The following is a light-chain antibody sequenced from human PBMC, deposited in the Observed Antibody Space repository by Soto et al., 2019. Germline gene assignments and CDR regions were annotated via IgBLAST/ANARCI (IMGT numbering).Light chain of an antibody. CDR2: EVS. CDR1: SSDVGSYNL. J-gene: IGLJ1*01. CDR3: CSYAGSSTLLYV. V-gene: IGLV2-23*02. Sequence: QSVLTQPASVSGSPGQSITISCTGTSSDVGSYNLVSWYQQHPGKAPKLMIYEVSKRPSGVSNRFSGSKSGNTTSLTISGLQAEDEADYYCCSYAGSSTLLYVFGTGTKV.